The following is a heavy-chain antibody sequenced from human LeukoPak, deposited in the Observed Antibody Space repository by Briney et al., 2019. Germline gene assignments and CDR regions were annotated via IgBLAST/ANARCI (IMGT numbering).Heavy chain of an antibody. CDR1: GFTFDDYG. J-gene: IGHJ4*02. CDR3: ARDLQVGATSGPGY. D-gene: IGHD1-26*01. CDR2: INWNGGST. V-gene: IGHV3-20*04. Sequence: GGSLRLSCAASGFTFDDYGMSWVRQAPGKGLEWVSGINWNGGSTGYVDSVKGRFTISRDNAKNSLYLQMNSLRAEDTALYYCARDLQVGATSGPGYWGQGTLVTVSS.